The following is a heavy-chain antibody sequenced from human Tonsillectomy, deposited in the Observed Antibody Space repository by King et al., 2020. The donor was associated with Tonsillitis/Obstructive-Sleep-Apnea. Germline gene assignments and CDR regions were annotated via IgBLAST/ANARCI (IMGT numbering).Heavy chain of an antibody. D-gene: IGHD3-3*01. Sequence: VQLQESGPGLVKPSQTLSLTCTVSGGSISMCGYCWSWIRQHPGKGLEWIGYIYYSGSTYYNPSLESRLTKSIDKSKNHFSLKLSSWTAAETAVYYCAIGVDYYYYMDVWGKGTTVTVSS. CDR1: GGSISMCGYC. V-gene: IGHV4-31*03. CDR2: IYYSGST. CDR3: AIGVDYYYYMDV. J-gene: IGHJ6*03.